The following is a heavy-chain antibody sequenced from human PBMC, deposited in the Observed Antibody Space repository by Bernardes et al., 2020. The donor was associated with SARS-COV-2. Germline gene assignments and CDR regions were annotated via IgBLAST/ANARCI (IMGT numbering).Heavy chain of an antibody. J-gene: IGHJ4*02. CDR2: ISYDGSNK. D-gene: IGHD6-13*01. V-gene: IGHV3-30*01. CDR3: ARDATLSSSWYPKGYYFDY. CDR1: GFTFSSYA. Sequence: GGSLRLSCAASGFTFSSYAMHWVRQAPGKGLEWVAVISYDGSNKYYADSVKGRFTISRDNSKNTLYLQMNSLRAEDTAVYYCARDATLSSSWYPKGYYFDYWGQGTLVTVSS.